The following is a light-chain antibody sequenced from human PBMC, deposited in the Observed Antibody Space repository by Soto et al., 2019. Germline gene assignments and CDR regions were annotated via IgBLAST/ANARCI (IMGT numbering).Light chain of an antibody. V-gene: IGLV2-14*01. CDR2: EVN. J-gene: IGLJ1*01. CDR3: ASFRSGTILV. Sequence: QSALTQPASVSGSPGQSVTISCTGPRSDIGDSNFISWCQQSPGKAPRLLIYEVNNRPSGVSRRFSGSKAGNTASLTISGLLEDDEADYFCASFRSGTILVFGSGTKVTVL. CDR1: RSDIGDSNF.